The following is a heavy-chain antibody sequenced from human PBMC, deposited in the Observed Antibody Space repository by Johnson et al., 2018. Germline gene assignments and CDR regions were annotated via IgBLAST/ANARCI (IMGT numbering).Heavy chain of an antibody. D-gene: IGHD3-22*01. CDR2: INPSGGST. J-gene: IGHJ3*02. CDR3: ARGFDSSAYYYGGGAFDI. CDR1: GYTFTSYY. V-gene: IGHV1-46*01. Sequence: VQLVESGAEVKKPGASVKVSCKASGYTFTSYYMHWVRQAPGQGLEWMGIINPSGGSTSYPQKFQGRVTMTRDTSTSTVYMELSSRRSEDTAVYFCARGFDSSAYYYGGGAFDIWGQGTMVTVSS.